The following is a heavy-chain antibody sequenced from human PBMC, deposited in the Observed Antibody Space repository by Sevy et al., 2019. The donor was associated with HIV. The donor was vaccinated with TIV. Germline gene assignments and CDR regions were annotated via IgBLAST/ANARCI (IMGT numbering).Heavy chain of an antibody. V-gene: IGHV3-30*18. CDR3: AKNGLPGVSYFSRHGLDV. CDR2: ILHDGSYR. Sequence: GGSLRLSCAASGFTFSSYDMHWVRQAPGKGLEWVAIILHDGSYREYVDSVRGRFTMSRDNSKNTMYLQMNGLSIEDTAVYYCAKNGLPGVSYFSRHGLDVWGRGTTVTVSS. J-gene: IGHJ6*02. CDR1: GFTFSSYD. D-gene: IGHD3-16*01.